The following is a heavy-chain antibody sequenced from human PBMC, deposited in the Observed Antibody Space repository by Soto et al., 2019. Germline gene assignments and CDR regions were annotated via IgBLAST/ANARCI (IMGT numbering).Heavy chain of an antibody. CDR3: ARETRHMN. D-gene: IGHD2-21*01. Sequence: QVQLVQSGAEVKKPGSSVKVSCKASGGTFSSYTISWVRQAPGQGHEWMGRIIPILGIANYAQKFQGRVTITADKSTSTSYMELSSLRSEDTAVYYCARETRHMNWGQGTLVTVSS. CDR2: IIPILGIA. CDR1: GGTFSSYT. J-gene: IGHJ4*02. V-gene: IGHV1-69*08.